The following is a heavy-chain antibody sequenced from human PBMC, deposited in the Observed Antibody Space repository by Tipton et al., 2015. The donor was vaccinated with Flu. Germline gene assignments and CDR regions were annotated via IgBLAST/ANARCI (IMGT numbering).Heavy chain of an antibody. CDR3: ARGGYYGSESYYGPDYYGMDM. D-gene: IGHD3-10*01. V-gene: IGHV1-3*03. J-gene: IGHJ6*02. CDR2: INAGKGNT. Sequence: QLVQSGAEVKKPGASVKVSCKASGYTFTSYAMHWVRQAPGQRLEWMGWINAGKGNTKYSQEFQGRVTITRDTSASTVYMELSSLRSEDMAVYYCARGGYYGSESYYGPDYYGMDMWGQGTTVTVSS. CDR1: GYTFTSYA.